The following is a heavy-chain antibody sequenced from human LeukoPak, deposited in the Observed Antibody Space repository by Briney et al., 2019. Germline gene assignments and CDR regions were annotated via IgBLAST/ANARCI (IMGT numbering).Heavy chain of an antibody. CDR1: GFTFSDYY. D-gene: IGHD4-11*01. J-gene: IGHJ4*02. CDR2: ISSSGSTI. V-gene: IGHV3-11*01. CDR3: AKKPLTSNYVSF. Sequence: GGSLRLSCAASGFTFSDYYMSWIRQAPGKGLEWVSYISSSGSTIYYADSVKGRFTISRDNAKNTLYLQMNSLRAEDTAVYYCAKKPLTSNYVSFWGQGTLVTVSS.